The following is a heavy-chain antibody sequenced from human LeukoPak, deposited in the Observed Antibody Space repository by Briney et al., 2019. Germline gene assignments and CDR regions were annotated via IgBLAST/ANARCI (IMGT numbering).Heavy chain of an antibody. Sequence: SQTLSLTCTVSGGSISSSSYYWGWIRQPPGKGLEWIGSIYYSGSTYYNPSLKSRVTISVDTSKNQFSLKLSSVTAADTAVYYCARQGRWGSNSDDYWGQGTLVTVSS. CDR3: ARQGRWGSNSDDY. CDR2: IYYSGST. V-gene: IGHV4-39*01. D-gene: IGHD7-27*01. CDR1: GGSISSSSYY. J-gene: IGHJ4*02.